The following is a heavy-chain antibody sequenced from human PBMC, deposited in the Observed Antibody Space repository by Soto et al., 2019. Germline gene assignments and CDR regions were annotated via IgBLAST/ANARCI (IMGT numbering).Heavy chain of an antibody. J-gene: IGHJ6*02. Sequence: PGGSLRLSCAASGFTFSSYAVHWVRQAPGKGLEWVAVISYDGSNKYYADSVKGRFTISRDNSKNTLYLQMNSLRAEDTAVYFCASPYYYGHTEGAIGEDVWGQGTTVTVSS. D-gene: IGHD3-10*01. CDR2: ISYDGSNK. CDR3: ASPYYYGHTEGAIGEDV. CDR1: GFTFSSYA. V-gene: IGHV3-30-3*01.